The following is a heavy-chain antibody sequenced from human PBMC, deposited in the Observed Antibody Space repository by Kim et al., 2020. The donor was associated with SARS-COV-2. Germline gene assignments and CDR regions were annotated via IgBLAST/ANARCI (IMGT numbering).Heavy chain of an antibody. CDR1: GFTFSSYS. CDR3: ARESTYDYGDSRPWDY. J-gene: IGHJ4*02. D-gene: IGHD4-17*01. Sequence: GGSLRLSCAASGFTFSSYSMNWVRQAPGKGLEWVSSISSSSSYIYYADSVKGRFTISRDNAKNSLYLQMNSLRAEDTAVYYCARESTYDYGDSRPWDYWGQGTLVTVSP. CDR2: ISSSSSYI. V-gene: IGHV3-21*01.